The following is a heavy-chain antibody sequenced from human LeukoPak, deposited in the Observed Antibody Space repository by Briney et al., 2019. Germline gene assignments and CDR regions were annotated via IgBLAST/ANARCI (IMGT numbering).Heavy chain of an antibody. V-gene: IGHV3-21*01. Sequence: GGSLRLSCVASGFTFSSYSMNWVRQAPGKGLEWVSSISSSSSYIYYADSVKGRFTISRDNAKNSLYLQMNSLRAEDTAVYYCARDGLGGWFDPWGQGTLVTVSS. CDR1: GFTFSSYS. CDR3: ARDGLGGWFDP. D-gene: IGHD3-16*01. J-gene: IGHJ5*02. CDR2: ISSSSSYI.